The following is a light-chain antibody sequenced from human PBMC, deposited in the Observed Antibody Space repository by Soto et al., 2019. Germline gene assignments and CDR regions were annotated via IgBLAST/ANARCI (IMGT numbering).Light chain of an antibody. J-gene: IGLJ2*01. CDR2: EVS. Sequence: SALTQPASVSGSPGQSITISCTGTNSGVGAYNYVSWYQQHPGKAPKLMIYEVSNRPSGVSNRFSGSKSGNTASLTISGLQAEDEADYYCISYTTSSTLVVFGGGTKLTVL. CDR3: ISYTTSSTLVV. V-gene: IGLV2-14*01. CDR1: NSGVGAYNY.